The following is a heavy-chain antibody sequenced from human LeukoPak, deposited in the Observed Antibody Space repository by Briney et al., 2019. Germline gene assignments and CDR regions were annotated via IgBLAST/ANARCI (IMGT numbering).Heavy chain of an antibody. CDR3: ARPTEGTTWNIVANYYYYYMDV. J-gene: IGHJ6*03. D-gene: IGHD2/OR15-2a*01. CDR1: GFIFNRYW. Sequence: PGGSLRLSCAASGFIFNRYWMNWVRQSPGKGLEWVANIKQDGSVKYYVDSVKGRFTISRDNAKNSLYLQMNSLRAEDTAVYYCARPTEGTTWNIVANYYYYYMDVWGKGTTVTVSS. V-gene: IGHV3-7*01. CDR2: IKQDGSVK.